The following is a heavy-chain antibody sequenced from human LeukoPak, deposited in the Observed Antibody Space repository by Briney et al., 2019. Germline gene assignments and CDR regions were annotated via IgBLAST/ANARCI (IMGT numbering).Heavy chain of an antibody. CDR1: AFTFSTYS. Sequence: GGSLRLSCAASAFTFSTYSMHWVRQAPGKGLEWVSAISGSGGSTYYADSVKGRFTISRDNSKNTLYLQMNSLIAEDTAVYYCAKDQEAVTTDRGAFDIWGQGTMVTVSS. CDR3: AKDQEAVTTDRGAFDI. J-gene: IGHJ3*02. V-gene: IGHV3-23*01. D-gene: IGHD4-17*01. CDR2: ISGSGGST.